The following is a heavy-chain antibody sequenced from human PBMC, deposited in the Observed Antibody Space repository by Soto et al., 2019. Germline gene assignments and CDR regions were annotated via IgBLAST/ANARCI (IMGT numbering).Heavy chain of an antibody. V-gene: IGHV3-30*04. Sequence: QVQLVESGGGVVQPGRSLRLSCAASGFTFSSYAMHWVRQAPGEGLVWVAVISYDGRNKYYADSVKGRFTISRDNSKNSVYVQMNSLRAEDTAVYYCAREIERLLGYWGQGTLVTVSS. J-gene: IGHJ4*02. CDR1: GFTFSSYA. CDR3: AREIERLLGY. D-gene: IGHD3-3*01. CDR2: ISYDGRNK.